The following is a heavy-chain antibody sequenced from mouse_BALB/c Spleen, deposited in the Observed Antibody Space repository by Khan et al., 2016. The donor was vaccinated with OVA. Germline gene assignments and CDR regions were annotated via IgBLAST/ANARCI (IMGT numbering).Heavy chain of an antibody. V-gene: IGHV1S132*01. CDR1: GYIFTSYW. J-gene: IGHJ2*01. CDR2: IYPGTDNS. Sequence: QVLLQQSGAELVRPGASVKLSCKTSGYIFTSYWIHWVKQRSGQGLEWIARIYPGTDNSNYNEKLRDKATLTADKSSSTAYIQLSGLKSEESAVCFCAREGAFCYFAYWGQGTTLTVSS. CDR3: AREGAFCYFAY.